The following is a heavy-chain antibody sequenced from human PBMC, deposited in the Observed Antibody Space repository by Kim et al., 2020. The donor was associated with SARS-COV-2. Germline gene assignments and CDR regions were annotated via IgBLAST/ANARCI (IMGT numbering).Heavy chain of an antibody. Sequence: EYSVKGRFTISRDNSTNSLYLQMNSLRTEDTALYYCAKTGAYYYYGMDVWGQGTTVTVSS. V-gene: IGHV3-43*01. J-gene: IGHJ6*02. D-gene: IGHD3-10*01. CDR3: AKTGAYYYYGMDV.